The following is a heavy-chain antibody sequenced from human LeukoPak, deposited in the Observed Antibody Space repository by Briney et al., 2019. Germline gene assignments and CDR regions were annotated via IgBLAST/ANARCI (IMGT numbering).Heavy chain of an antibody. CDR3: ARDNSRFGEMYYYMDV. CDR2: IIPIFGTA. D-gene: IGHD3-10*01. Sequence: SVKVSCKASGGTFSSYAISWVRQAPGQGLEWMGRIIPIFGTADYAQKFQGRVTITTDESTSTAYMELSSLRSEDTAVYYCARDNSRFGEMYYYMDVWGKGTTVTVSS. CDR1: GGTFSSYA. V-gene: IGHV1-69*05. J-gene: IGHJ6*03.